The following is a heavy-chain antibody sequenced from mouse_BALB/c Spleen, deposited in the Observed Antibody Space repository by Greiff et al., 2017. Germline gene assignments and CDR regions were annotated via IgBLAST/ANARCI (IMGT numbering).Heavy chain of an antibody. Sequence: EVHLVESGGGLVQPGGSRKLSCAASGFTFSSFGMHWVRQAPEKGLEWVAYISSGSSTIYYADTVKGRFTISRDNPKNTLYLQMSSLKSEDTAMYYCARDEEGYYGSRGFAYWGQGTLVTVSA. V-gene: IGHV5-17*02. CDR3: ARDEEGYYGSRGFAY. CDR1: GFTFSSFG. D-gene: IGHD1-1*01. J-gene: IGHJ3*01. CDR2: ISSGSSTI.